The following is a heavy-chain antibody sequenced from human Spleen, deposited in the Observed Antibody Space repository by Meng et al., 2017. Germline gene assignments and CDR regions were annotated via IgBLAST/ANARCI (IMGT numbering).Heavy chain of an antibody. CDR1: GYNFPDYY. Sequence: QVQLVQSGAEVKTPGASVKVSCKPSGYNFPDYYLHWVRQAPGQGLEWMGRIDPKNGDTHYAQKFQGRVTMTGDTSISTAYMDLSGLRSDDTTVYYCARDEDISAAGKLFGDYWGQGTLVTVSS. D-gene: IGHD6-13*01. J-gene: IGHJ4*02. V-gene: IGHV1-2*06. CDR2: IDPKNGDT. CDR3: ARDEDISAAGKLFGDY.